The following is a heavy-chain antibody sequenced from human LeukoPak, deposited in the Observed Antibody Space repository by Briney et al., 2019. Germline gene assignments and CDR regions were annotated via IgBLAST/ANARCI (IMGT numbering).Heavy chain of an antibody. D-gene: IGHD3-10*01. V-gene: IGHV3-30*18. CDR3: AKDGLWFGDLTYFDY. CDR1: GFTFSNYG. CDR2: ISSDGSNK. Sequence: HPGGSLRLSCAASGFTFSNYGMHWVRQAPGKGLEWVAVISSDGSNKYYADSVKGRFTISRDNSKNTLFLQMNSLRAEDTAVYYCAKDGLWFGDLTYFDYWGQGTLVTVSS. J-gene: IGHJ4*02.